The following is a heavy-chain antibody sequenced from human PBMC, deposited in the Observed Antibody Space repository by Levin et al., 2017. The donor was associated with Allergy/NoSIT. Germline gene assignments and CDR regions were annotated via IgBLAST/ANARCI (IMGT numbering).Heavy chain of an antibody. J-gene: IGHJ4*02. Sequence: PSETLSLTCTVSGGSISSSTNYWGWIRQPPGMGLEWIGSIHNSGSTPYNPSLKSRVTISIDTSKNQFSLKVNSVSAEDTAVYFCAIPYSSGWLDTFDYWGQGTLVTVSS. CDR2: IHNSGST. CDR1: GGSISSSTNY. CDR3: AIPYSSGWLDTFDY. D-gene: IGHD6-19*01. V-gene: IGHV4-39*01.